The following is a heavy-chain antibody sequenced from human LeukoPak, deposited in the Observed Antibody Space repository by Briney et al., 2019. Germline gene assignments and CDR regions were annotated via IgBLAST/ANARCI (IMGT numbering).Heavy chain of an antibody. CDR1: GFTFSSYG. J-gene: IGHJ6*03. CDR3: AAYLEWLPDYYYYYMDV. D-gene: IGHD3-3*01. CDR2: IRYDESTK. V-gene: IGHV3-30*02. Sequence: PGGSLRLSCAASGFTFSSYGMHWVRQAPGKGLEWVAFIRYDESTKFYADSVKGRFTISRDNSKTTLYLQMNSLRAEDTAVYYCAAYLEWLPDYYYYYMDVWGKGTTVTVSS.